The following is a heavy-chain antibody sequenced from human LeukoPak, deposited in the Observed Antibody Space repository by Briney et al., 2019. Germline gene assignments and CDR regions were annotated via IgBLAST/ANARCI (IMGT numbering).Heavy chain of an antibody. CDR2: IYYSGST. CDR1: SGSISSSSYY. D-gene: IGHD5-12*01. J-gene: IGHJ6*03. V-gene: IGHV4-39*01. Sequence: SETLSLTCTVASGSISSSSYYWGWIRQPPGKGLEWIGNIYYSGSTYCNPSLKSRLTISVDTSKNQFSLKLSSVTAADTAMYYCAGHHQRGSGYAYYMDVWGKGTAVTVSS. CDR3: AGHHQRGSGYAYYMDV.